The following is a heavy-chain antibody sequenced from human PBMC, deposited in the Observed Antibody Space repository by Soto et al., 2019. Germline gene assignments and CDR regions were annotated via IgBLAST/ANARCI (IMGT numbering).Heavy chain of an antibody. CDR2: IDPSDSYT. J-gene: IGHJ6*02. V-gene: IGHV5-10-1*01. CDR3: ASESIIAHCSSTSCQYYYYYYGMDV. Sequence: PGESLKISSKGSGYSFTSYWISWVRQMPGKGLEWMGRIDPSDSYTNYSPSFQGHVTISADKSISTAYLQWSSLKASDTAMYYCASESIIAHCSSTSCQYYYYYYGMDVWGQGTTVTVSS. D-gene: IGHD2-2*01. CDR1: GYSFTSYW.